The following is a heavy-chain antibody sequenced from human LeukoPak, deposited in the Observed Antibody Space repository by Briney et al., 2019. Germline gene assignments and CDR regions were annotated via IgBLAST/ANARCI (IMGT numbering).Heavy chain of an antibody. V-gene: IGHV6-1*01. CDR2: TYYRSKWYN. J-gene: IGHJ3*02. D-gene: IGHD1-1*01. CDR3: ARDPGYGNDDAFDI. CDR1: GDXVSSNSAA. Sequence: SQTLSLTCAISGDXVSSNSAAWNWIRQSPSRGLEWLGRTYYRSKWYNDYAVSVKSRITINPDTSKNQFSLQLNSVAPEDTAVYYCARDPGYGNDDAFDIWGQGTMVTVSS.